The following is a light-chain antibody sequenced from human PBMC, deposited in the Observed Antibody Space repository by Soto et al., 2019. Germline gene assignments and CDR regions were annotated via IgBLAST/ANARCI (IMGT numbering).Light chain of an antibody. J-gene: IGLJ2*01. V-gene: IGLV1-40*01. CDR3: QSYDSSLSGVV. CDR1: SSNIGAGYD. CDR2: GNS. Sequence: QLVLTQPPSVSGAPGQRVTISCTGSSSNIGAGYDVHWYQQLPGTAPKLLIYGNSNRPSGVPDQFSGSKSGTSASLAITGLQAEDEADYYCQSYDSSLSGVVFGGGTQLTVL.